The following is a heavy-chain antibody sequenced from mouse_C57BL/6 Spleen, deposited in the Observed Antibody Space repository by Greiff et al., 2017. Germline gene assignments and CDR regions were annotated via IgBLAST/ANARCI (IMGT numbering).Heavy chain of an antibody. CDR1: GYTFTSYW. V-gene: IGHV1-52*01. CDR2: IDPSDSET. CDR3: ARPYDYDAWFAY. D-gene: IGHD2-4*01. J-gene: IGHJ3*01. Sequence: QVQLKQPGAELVRPGSSVKLSCKASGYTFTSYWMHWVKQRPIQGLEWIGNIDPSDSETHYNQKFKDKATLTVDKSSSTAYMQLSSLTSEDSAVYYCARPYDYDAWFAYWGQGTLVTVSA.